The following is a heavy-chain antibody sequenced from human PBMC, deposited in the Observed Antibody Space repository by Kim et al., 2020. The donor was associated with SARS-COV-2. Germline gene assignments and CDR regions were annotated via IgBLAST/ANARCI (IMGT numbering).Heavy chain of an antibody. Sequence: GESLKISCKGSGYSFTSYWIGWVRQMPGKGLEWMGIIYPGDSDTRYSPSFQGQVTISADKSISTAYLQWSSLKASDTAMYYCARRGYYGSGSSWWFDPWGQGTLVTVSS. J-gene: IGHJ5*02. CDR1: GYSFTSYW. CDR2: IYPGDSDT. CDR3: ARRGYYGSGSSWWFDP. D-gene: IGHD3-10*01. V-gene: IGHV5-51*01.